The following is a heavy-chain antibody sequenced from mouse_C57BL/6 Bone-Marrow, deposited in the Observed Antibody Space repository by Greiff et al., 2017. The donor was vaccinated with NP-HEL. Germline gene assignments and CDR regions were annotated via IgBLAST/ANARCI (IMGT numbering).Heavy chain of an antibody. CDR2: ISDGGSYT. V-gene: IGHV5-4*03. CDR1: GFTFSSYA. D-gene: IGHD2-3*01. Sequence: DVKLVESGGGLVKPGGSLKLSCAASGFTFSSYAMSWVRQTPEKRLEWVATISDGGSYTYYPDNVKGRFTISRDNAKNKLYLQMSHLKSEDTAMYYCARVDDGGFAYWGQGTLVTVSA. CDR3: ARVDDGGFAY. J-gene: IGHJ3*01.